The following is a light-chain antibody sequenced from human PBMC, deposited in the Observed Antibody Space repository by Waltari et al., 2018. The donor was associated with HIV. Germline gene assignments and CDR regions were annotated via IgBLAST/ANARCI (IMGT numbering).Light chain of an antibody. CDR2: DAN. J-gene: IGLJ3*02. V-gene: IGLV2-14*01. CDR1: STDFTTYDS. CDR3: SSYFSPGGLV. Sequence: QSALTQPASVSASLGQSITISAITTSTDFTTYDSVSWYQHHPGKAPQLVLYDANVPPSGAPFRFSGSKSGNTASLIISDVQPEDEAHYYCSSYFSPGGLVFGGGTKLTVL.